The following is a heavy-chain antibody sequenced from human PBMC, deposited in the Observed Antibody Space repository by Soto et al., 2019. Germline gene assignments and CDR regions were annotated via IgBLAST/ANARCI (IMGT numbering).Heavy chain of an antibody. D-gene: IGHD2-15*01. CDR3: ARALGGRPYNWFDP. CDR2: IKQDGSEK. Sequence: GGSLRLSCAASGFTFSSYWMSWVRQAPGKGLEWVANIKQDGSEKYYVDSVKGRFTISRDNAKNSLYLQMNSLRAEDTAVYYCARALGGRPYNWFDPWGQGTLVTVSS. J-gene: IGHJ5*02. V-gene: IGHV3-7*03. CDR1: GFTFSSYW.